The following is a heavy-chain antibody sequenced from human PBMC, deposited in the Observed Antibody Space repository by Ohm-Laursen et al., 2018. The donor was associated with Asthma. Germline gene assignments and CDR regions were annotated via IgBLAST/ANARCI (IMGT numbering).Heavy chain of an antibody. CDR1: GFTFSDYY. D-gene: IGHD3-22*01. J-gene: IGHJ4*02. CDR3: ARDRDYYDSSPDY. Sequence: GSLRLSCSASGFTFSDYYMSWIRQAPGKGLEWVSYISSSSSYTNYADSVKGRFTISRDNAKNSLYLQMNSLRDEDTAVYYCARDRDYYDSSPDYWGQGTLVTVSS. V-gene: IGHV3-11*06. CDR2: ISSSSSYT.